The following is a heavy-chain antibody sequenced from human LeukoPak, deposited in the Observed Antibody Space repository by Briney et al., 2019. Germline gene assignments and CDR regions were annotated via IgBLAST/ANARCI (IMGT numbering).Heavy chain of an antibody. CDR2: NSGRGDKT. V-gene: IGHV3-23*01. D-gene: IGHD1-14*01. CDR3: AKRVQNNAGPFHY. Sequence: GGSLTLSCAASGFTYSDSAMSWVRQAPGKGLEWVAGNSGRGDKTYYADSVMGRSTISRDNSKNTLRLRMSRLRDEDTAIYYCAKRVQNNAGPFHYWGQGTLASVSS. CDR1: GFTYSDSA. J-gene: IGHJ4*02.